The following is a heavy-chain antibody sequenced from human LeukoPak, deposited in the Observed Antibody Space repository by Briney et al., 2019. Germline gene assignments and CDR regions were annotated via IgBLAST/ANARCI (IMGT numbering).Heavy chain of an antibody. J-gene: IGHJ4*02. CDR1: GFTFSTYA. D-gene: IGHD4-17*01. CDR3: ARSSGYFDYGDYVDY. Sequence: GPSLRLSRAASGFTFSTYAMHWVRQAPGRGLEWVTIISHDGSNKFYADSVKGRFTISRDNSKNTLYLQMNSLRAEDTAVYYCARSSGYFDYGDYVDYWGQGTLVTVSS. CDR2: ISHDGSNK. V-gene: IGHV3-30*04.